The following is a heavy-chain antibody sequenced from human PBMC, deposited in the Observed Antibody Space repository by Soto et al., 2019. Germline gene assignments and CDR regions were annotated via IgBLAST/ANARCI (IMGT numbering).Heavy chain of an antibody. D-gene: IGHD3-10*01. CDR2: INHSGST. Sequence: QVPLQQWGAGLLKPSETLSLTCAVYGGSFSGYYWSWIRQPPGKGLEWIGEINHSGSTNYNPSLKSRVTISVDTSKNQFSLKLSSVTAADTAVYYCARDRVRGLYYYYGMDVWGQGTTVTVSS. CDR3: ARDRVRGLYYYYGMDV. V-gene: IGHV4-34*01. J-gene: IGHJ6*02. CDR1: GGSFSGYY.